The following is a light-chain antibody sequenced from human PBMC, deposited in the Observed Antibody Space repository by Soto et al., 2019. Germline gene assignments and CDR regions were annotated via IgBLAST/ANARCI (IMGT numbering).Light chain of an antibody. CDR2: DNN. CDR3: ATWDFSLSAGV. Sequence: QSVLTQPPSVSAAPGQKVTISCSGSSSNIGNNYVSWYQQLPGTAPKLLIYDNNERPSGTPDRFSGSKSGTSATLGITGLQTGDEADYYCATWDFSLSAGVFGGGTKLTVL. V-gene: IGLV1-51*01. J-gene: IGLJ2*01. CDR1: SSNIGNNY.